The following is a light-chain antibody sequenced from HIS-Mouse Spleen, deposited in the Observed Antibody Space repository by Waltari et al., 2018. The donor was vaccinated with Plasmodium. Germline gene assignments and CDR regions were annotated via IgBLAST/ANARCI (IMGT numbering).Light chain of an antibody. CDR3: QVWDSSTVV. CDR2: RVS. J-gene: IGLJ2*01. Sequence: SYELTQPLSVSVALGQTARITCGGNNIGSKNVHWYQQKPGQAPVLVIYRVSTRPAGIPERFSCSNSGNTATLTISRAQAGDEADYYCQVWDSSTVVFGGGTKLTVL. CDR1: NIGSKN. V-gene: IGLV3-9*01.